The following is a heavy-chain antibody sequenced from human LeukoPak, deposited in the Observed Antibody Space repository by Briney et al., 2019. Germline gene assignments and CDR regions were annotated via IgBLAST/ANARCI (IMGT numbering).Heavy chain of an antibody. V-gene: IGHV4-59*01. Sequence: SETLSLTCTVSGGSISSYYWSWIRQPPGKGLEWIGYIYYSGSTNYNPSLKSRVTISVDTSKNQFSLKLSSVTAADTAVYYCARARYSSSWYVRDAFDIWGQGTMVTVSS. CDR1: GGSISSYY. CDR3: ARARYSSSWYVRDAFDI. CDR2: IYYSGST. J-gene: IGHJ3*02. D-gene: IGHD6-13*01.